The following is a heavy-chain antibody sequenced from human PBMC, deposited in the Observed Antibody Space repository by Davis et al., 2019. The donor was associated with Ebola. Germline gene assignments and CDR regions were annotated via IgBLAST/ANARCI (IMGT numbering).Heavy chain of an antibody. V-gene: IGHV1-8*02. Sequence: ASVKVSCKASGGTFSSYAINWVRQATGQGLEWMGWMNPNSGNTGYAQKFQGRVTMTRNTSISTAYMELSSLRSEDTAVYYCARGVLHHYYYYGMDVWGQGTTVTVSS. CDR2: MNPNSGNT. D-gene: IGHD2/OR15-2a*01. J-gene: IGHJ6*02. CDR1: GGTFSSYA. CDR3: ARGVLHHYYYYGMDV.